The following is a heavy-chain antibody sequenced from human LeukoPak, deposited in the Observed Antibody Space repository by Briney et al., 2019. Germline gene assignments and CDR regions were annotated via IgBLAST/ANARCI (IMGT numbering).Heavy chain of an antibody. D-gene: IGHD2-8*01. Sequence: SETLSLTCTVSGGSISSYYWSWIRQPPGKGLEWIGYIYYSGSTNYSPSLKSRVTISVDTSKNQFSLKLSSVTAADTAVYYCARGSPDCTNGVCYHYYYYYYMDVWGKGTTVTVSS. CDR3: ARGSPDCTNGVCYHYYYYYYMDV. J-gene: IGHJ6*03. CDR2: IYYSGST. V-gene: IGHV4-59*01. CDR1: GGSISSYY.